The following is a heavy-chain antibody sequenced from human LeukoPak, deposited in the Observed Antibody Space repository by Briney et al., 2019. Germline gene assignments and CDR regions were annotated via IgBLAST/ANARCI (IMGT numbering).Heavy chain of an antibody. CDR3: TTDGAVAGEDV. CDR2: IKSKTDGGTT. CDR1: GFTFDDYA. D-gene: IGHD6-19*01. Sequence: GRSLRLSCAASGFTFDDYAMHWVRQAPGKGLEWVGRIKSKTDGGTTDYAAPVKGRFTISRDDSKNTLYLQMNSLKTEDTAVYYCTTDGAVAGEDVWGKGATVTVSS. V-gene: IGHV3-15*01. J-gene: IGHJ6*04.